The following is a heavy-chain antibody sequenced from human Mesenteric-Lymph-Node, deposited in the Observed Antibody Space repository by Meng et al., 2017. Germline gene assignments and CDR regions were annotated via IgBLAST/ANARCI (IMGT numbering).Heavy chain of an antibody. Sequence: QLQQSGPGLVRPSQTLSRTCTVSGGSISSVDYYWSWIRQPPGKGLEWIGYIYYSGSTYYNPSLKSRVTITVDTSKNQFSLKLSSVTAADTAVYYCARDTPSLNWYFDLWGRGTLVTVSS. CDR3: ARDTPSLNWYFDL. J-gene: IGHJ2*01. CDR2: IYYSGST. CDR1: GGSISSVDYY. V-gene: IGHV4-30-4*01.